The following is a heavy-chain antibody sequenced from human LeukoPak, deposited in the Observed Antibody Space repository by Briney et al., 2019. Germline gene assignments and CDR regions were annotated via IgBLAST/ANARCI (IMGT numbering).Heavy chain of an antibody. CDR3: ARENLLLWFGELRGYFDY. CDR1: GGSTSSGGYY. CDR2: IYYSGST. J-gene: IGHJ4*02. D-gene: IGHD3-10*01. Sequence: SETLSLTCTVSGGSTSSGGYYWSWARQHPGECLEWMGYIYYSGSTYYNPSLKSRVTISVDTSKNQFSLKLSSVTAADTAVYYCARENLLLWFGELRGYFDYWGQGTLVTVSS. V-gene: IGHV4-31*03.